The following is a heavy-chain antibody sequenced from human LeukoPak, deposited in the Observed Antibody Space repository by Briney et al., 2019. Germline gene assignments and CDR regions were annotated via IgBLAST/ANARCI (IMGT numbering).Heavy chain of an antibody. CDR3: AKDLRGEVRGVDY. V-gene: IGHV3-30*18. CDR2: ISYDGSNK. D-gene: IGHD3-10*01. Sequence: PGGSLRLSCAASGFTFSSYGMHWVRQAPGKGLEWVAVISYDGSNKYYADSVKGRFTISGDNSKNTLYLQMNSLRAEDTAVYYCAKDLRGEVRGVDYWGQGTLVTVSS. CDR1: GFTFSSYG. J-gene: IGHJ4*02.